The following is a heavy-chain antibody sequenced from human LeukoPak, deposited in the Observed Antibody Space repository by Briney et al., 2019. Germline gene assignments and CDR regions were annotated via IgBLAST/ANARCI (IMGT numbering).Heavy chain of an antibody. V-gene: IGHV4-59*08. Sequence: PSETLSLTCTVSGGSISSYYWSWIRQPPGKGLEWIGYIYYSGSTNYNPSLKSRVTISVDTSKNQFSLKLSSVTAADTAVYYCAGHRGATFDYWGQGTLVTVSS. CDR2: IYYSGST. J-gene: IGHJ4*02. CDR3: AGHRGATFDY. D-gene: IGHD3-16*01. CDR1: GGSISSYY.